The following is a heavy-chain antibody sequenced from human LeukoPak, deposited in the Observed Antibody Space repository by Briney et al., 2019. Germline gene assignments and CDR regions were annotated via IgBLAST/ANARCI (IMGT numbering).Heavy chain of an antibody. D-gene: IGHD2-21*02. Sequence: GGSLRLSCAASGFTFSSYSMNWVRQAPGKGLEWVSTISDNSNYIYYADSVKGRFTISRDNAKNSLYLQMNSLRAEDTAVYYCARDRTAMSGNNWFDPWGQGTLVTVSS. V-gene: IGHV3-21*01. CDR1: GFTFSSYS. CDR3: ARDRTAMSGNNWFDP. CDR2: ISDNSNYI. J-gene: IGHJ5*02.